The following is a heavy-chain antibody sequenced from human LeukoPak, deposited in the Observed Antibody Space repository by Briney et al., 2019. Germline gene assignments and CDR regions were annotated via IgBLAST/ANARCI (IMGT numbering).Heavy chain of an antibody. Sequence: SETLSLTCTVSGGSISSSSYYWGWIRQPPGKGLEWIGSIYYSGSTYYNPSLKSRVTISVDTSKNQFSLKLSSVTAADTAVYYCASSGFYYGSGSYLLGWFDPWGQGTLVTVSS. D-gene: IGHD3-10*01. CDR2: IYYSGST. CDR3: ASSGFYYGSGSYLLGWFDP. CDR1: GGSISSSSYY. V-gene: IGHV4-39*01. J-gene: IGHJ5*02.